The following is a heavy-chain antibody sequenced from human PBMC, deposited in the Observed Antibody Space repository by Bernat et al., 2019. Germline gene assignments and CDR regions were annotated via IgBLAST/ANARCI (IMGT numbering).Heavy chain of an antibody. V-gene: IGHV3-66*01. D-gene: IGHD6-13*01. CDR3: ARTGYSSSWAPRGTFDI. CDR1: GFTVSSNY. Sequence: EVQLVESGGGLVQPGGSLRLSCAASGFTVSSNYMSWVRQAPGKGLEWVSVIYIGGSKYYEDSVKGRFTMSTENSKNTLYLQMNSLRAEDTAVYYCARTGYSSSWAPRGTFDIWGQGTMVTVSS. J-gene: IGHJ3*02. CDR2: IYIGGSK.